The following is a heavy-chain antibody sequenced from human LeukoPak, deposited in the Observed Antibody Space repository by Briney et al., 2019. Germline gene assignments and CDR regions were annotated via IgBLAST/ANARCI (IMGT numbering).Heavy chain of an antibody. CDR1: GDSISYHNYY. Sequence: ETLSLTCAVSGDSISYHNYYWDWIRQPPGKGLEWIGTVYYTGNTYYNPSLKSRVAISVDTSKNQFSLQLTSMTAADTAVYYCARLRAMAGHRGGFDFWGRGTMVTVSS. J-gene: IGHJ3*01. V-gene: IGHV4-39*01. CDR3: ARLRAMAGHRGGFDF. D-gene: IGHD6-19*01. CDR2: VYYTGNT.